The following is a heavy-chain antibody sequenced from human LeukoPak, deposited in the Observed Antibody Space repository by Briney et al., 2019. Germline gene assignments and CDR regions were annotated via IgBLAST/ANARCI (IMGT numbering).Heavy chain of an antibody. D-gene: IGHD3-10*01. CDR3: ARNYYYRSDY. V-gene: IGHV3-33*03. Sequence: PGRSLRLSCAASGFTFSSYGMHWVRQAPGKGLEWVAVIWYDGSDKYYADSVKGRFTISRDNAKDSLYLQMNSLRAEDTAVYFCARNYYYRSDYWGQGTLVAVSS. CDR2: IWYDGSDK. CDR1: GFTFSSYG. J-gene: IGHJ4*02.